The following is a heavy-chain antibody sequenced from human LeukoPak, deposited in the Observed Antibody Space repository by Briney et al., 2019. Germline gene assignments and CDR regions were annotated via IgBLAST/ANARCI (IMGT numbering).Heavy chain of an antibody. Sequence: GGSLRLSCAASGFTFSDHWMHWVRQAPGKGLVWVSRIKNDGSSTSYADSVKGRFTISRDNAKNTLYLQMNSLRAEDTAVYYCARDLGQYYDTSDNWFDPWGQGTLVTVSS. D-gene: IGHD3-22*01. CDR1: GFTFSDHW. CDR2: IKNDGSST. CDR3: ARDLGQYYDTSDNWFDP. V-gene: IGHV3-74*01. J-gene: IGHJ5*02.